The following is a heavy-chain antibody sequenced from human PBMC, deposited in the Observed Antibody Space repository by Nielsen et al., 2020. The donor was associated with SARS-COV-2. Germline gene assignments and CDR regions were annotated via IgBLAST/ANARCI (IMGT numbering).Heavy chain of an antibody. V-gene: IGHV4-4*02. J-gene: IGHJ6*03. CDR1: GVPFSSNYW. D-gene: IGHD2-2*02. Sequence: SETLSLTCTVFGVPFSSNYWWSWARQPPGKGLEWIGEIHHSGNTNYAPSLRSRVSMSVDKSKSQFFLRLRSVTAADTAVYYCARRNIVVVPSPILGLGPFFSSYYVDVWGIGTTVTVSS. CDR3: ARRNIVVVPSPILGLGPFFSSYYVDV. CDR2: IHHSGNT.